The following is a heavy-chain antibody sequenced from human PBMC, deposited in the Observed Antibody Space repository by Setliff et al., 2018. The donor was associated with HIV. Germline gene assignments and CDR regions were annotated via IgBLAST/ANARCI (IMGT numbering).Heavy chain of an antibody. CDR3: ARARATETTFHYFEYYMDV. Sequence: SETLSLTCAVYGGSFSGYYWSWIRQPPGQGLEWIGEVNHSGSTNYNPSLKSRVTISVDMSKNQFSLKLSSVTAADTAVYYCARARATETTFHYFEYYMDVWGKGTTVTVSS. J-gene: IGHJ6*03. D-gene: IGHD4-4*01. CDR1: GGSFSGYY. CDR2: VNHSGST. V-gene: IGHV4-34*01.